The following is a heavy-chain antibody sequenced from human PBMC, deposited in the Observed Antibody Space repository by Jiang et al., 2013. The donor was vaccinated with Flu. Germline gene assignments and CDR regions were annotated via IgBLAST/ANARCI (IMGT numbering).Heavy chain of an antibody. D-gene: IGHD4-17*01. J-gene: IGHJ4*02. CDR3: ARDYGDGFFDY. V-gene: IGHV3-11*01. Sequence: AVSGFTFSDYYMSWIRQAPGKGLEWVSYIGSSGSAIYYADSVKGRFTISRDNGKNSLYLQLNSLRAEDTAVYYCARDYGDGFFDYWGQGNLVTVSS. CDR2: IGSSGSAI. CDR1: GFTFSDYY.